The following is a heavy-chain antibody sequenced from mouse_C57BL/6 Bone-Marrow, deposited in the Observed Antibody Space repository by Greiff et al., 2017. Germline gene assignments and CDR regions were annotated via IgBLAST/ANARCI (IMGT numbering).Heavy chain of an antibody. D-gene: IGHD1-1*01. CDR2: INSDGGST. CDR1: EYEFPSHD. V-gene: IGHV5-2*01. Sequence: EVKLMESGGGLVQPGESLKLSCESNEYEFPSHDMSWVRKTPEKRLELVAAINSDGGSTYYPDTMERRFIISRDNTKKTLYLQMSSLRSEDTALYYCARHDYYCGSSPFAYWGQGTLVTVSA. J-gene: IGHJ3*01. CDR3: ARHDYYCGSSPFAY.